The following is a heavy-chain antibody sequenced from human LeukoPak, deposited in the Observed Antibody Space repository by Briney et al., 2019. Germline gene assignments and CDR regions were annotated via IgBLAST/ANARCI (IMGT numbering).Heavy chain of an antibody. V-gene: IGHV4-31*03. Sequence: PSQTLSLTCTVSGGSITSGGSYWYWIRQHPGRGLEWIGYIYYSGTTYYNPSLKSRLTISADTSKNQFSLKLSSVTAADTAVYYCAVAAAGLVDAFDIWGQGTMVTVCS. D-gene: IGHD6-13*01. CDR2: IYYSGTT. CDR1: GGSITSGGSY. J-gene: IGHJ3*02. CDR3: AVAAAGLVDAFDI.